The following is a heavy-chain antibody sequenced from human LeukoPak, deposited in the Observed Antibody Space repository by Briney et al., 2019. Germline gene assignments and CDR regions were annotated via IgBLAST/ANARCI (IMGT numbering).Heavy chain of an antibody. CDR3: ARSGDYVWGSYRSYDY. CDR2: ISAYNGNT. V-gene: IGHV1-18*01. CDR1: GYTFTTYG. Sequence: ASVKVSCKASGYTFTTYGISWVRQAPGQGLEWVGWISAYNGNTNYAQKLQGRVTMTTDTSTSTAYMELRSLRSDDTAVYYCARSGDYVWGSYRSYDYWGQGTLVTVSS. D-gene: IGHD3-16*02. J-gene: IGHJ4*02.